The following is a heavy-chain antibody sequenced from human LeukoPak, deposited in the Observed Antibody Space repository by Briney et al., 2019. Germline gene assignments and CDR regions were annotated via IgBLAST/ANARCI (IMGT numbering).Heavy chain of an antibody. CDR2: TYHRSKWYT. CDR1: GDSVSGNSGA. CDR3: ARGYSGTMDV. D-gene: IGHD1-26*01. J-gene: IGHJ6*03. Sequence: SQTLSLTCAISGDSVSGNSGAWNWIRQSPSRVLEWLGRTYHRSKWYTDYAVSVKSRIAINPDTSKNQFSLQLNSVTPEDTAVYYCARGYSGTMDVWGKGTTVTVSS. V-gene: IGHV6-1*01.